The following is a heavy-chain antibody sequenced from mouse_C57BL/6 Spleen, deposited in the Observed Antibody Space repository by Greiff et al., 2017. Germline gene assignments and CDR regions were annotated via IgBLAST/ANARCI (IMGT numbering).Heavy chain of an antibody. CDR1: GYSFTDYN. J-gene: IGHJ1*03. CDR3: ARSSTMVTTGYFDV. CDR2: INPNNGGT. Sequence: VQLQQSGPELVKPGASVKISCKASGYSFTDYNMNWVKQSNGKSLEWIGDINPNNGGTSYNQKFKGKATLTVDKSSSTAYMELRSLTSEDSAVYYCARSSTMVTTGYFDVWGTGTTVTVSS. D-gene: IGHD2-2*01. V-gene: IGHV1-18*01.